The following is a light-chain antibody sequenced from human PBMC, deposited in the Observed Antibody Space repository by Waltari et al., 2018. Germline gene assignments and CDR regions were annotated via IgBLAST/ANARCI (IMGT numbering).Light chain of an antibody. CDR2: QDT. Sequence: SYELTQPPSVSVSPGQTASITCSGDKLGDKYACWYQQKPGQSPVLVIYQDTKRPSGIPERFSGSNSGNTATLTISGTQAMYEADYYCQAWFSSTVVFGGGTKLTVL. V-gene: IGLV3-1*01. J-gene: IGLJ2*01. CDR1: KLGDKY. CDR3: QAWFSSTVV.